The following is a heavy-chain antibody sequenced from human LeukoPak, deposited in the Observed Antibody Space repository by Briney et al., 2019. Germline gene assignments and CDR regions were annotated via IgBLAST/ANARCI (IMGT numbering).Heavy chain of an antibody. CDR2: IKQDGSEK. CDR3: ARVLPAYSSGWYYFDY. D-gene: IGHD6-19*01. CDR1: GFTFSSYW. V-gene: IGHV3-7*01. J-gene: IGHJ4*02. Sequence: GGSLRLSCAASGFTFSSYWMSWVRQAPGKGLEWVANIKQDGSEKYYVDSVKGRFTISRDNAKNTLYLQMNSLRAEDTAVYYCARVLPAYSSGWYYFDYWGQGTLVTVSS.